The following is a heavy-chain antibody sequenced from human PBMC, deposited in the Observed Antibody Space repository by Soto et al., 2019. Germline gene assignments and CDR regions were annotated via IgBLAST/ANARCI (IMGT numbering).Heavy chain of an antibody. CDR1: GFTFSSYD. Sequence: PGGSLRLSCAASGFTFSSYDMNWVRQAPGKGLEWISYISESSSLTYYADSVKGRFTISRDNAKSSLYLQMNSLIVDDTAVYYCARVERITMVRGVRWGRGTLVTVSS. V-gene: IGHV3-48*01. CDR2: ISESSSLT. CDR3: ARVERITMVRGVR. D-gene: IGHD3-10*01. J-gene: IGHJ4*02.